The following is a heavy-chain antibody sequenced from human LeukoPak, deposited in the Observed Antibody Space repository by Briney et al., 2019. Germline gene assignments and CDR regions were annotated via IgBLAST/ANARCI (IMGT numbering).Heavy chain of an antibody. J-gene: IGHJ3*02. CDR1: GGSISSYY. V-gene: IGHV4-59*12. CDR2: IYYSGST. D-gene: IGHD3-3*01. CDR3: ARDSYDFWSGADAFDI. Sequence: SETLSLTCTVSGGSISSYYWSWIRQPPGKGLEWIGYIYYSGSTNYNPSLKSRVTISVDTSKNQFSLKLSSVTAADTAVYYCARDSYDFWSGADAFDIWGQGTMVTVSS.